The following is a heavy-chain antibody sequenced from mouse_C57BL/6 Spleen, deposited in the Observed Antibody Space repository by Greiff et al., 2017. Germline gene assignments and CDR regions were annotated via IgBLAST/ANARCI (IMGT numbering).Heavy chain of an antibody. D-gene: IGHD1-1*01. V-gene: IGHV5-17*01. CDR1: GFTFSDYG. Sequence: EVKLMESGGGLVKPGGSLKLSCAASGFTFSDYGMHWVRQAPEKGLEWVAYISSGSSTIYYADTVKGRFTISRDNAKNTLFLQMTSLRSEDTAMYYCARGVVEPYWYFDVWGTGTTVTVSS. CDR2: ISSGSSTI. J-gene: IGHJ1*03. CDR3: ARGVVEPYWYFDV.